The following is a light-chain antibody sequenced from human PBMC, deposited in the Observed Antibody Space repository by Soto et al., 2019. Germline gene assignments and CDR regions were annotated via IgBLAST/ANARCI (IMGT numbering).Light chain of an antibody. CDR2: YDD. CDR3: AAGDDSLNGYV. J-gene: IGLJ1*01. CDR1: SSNIGNNA. V-gene: IGLV1-36*01. Sequence: QSVLTQPPSVSAAPRQRVTISCSGSSSNIGNNAVNWYQQLPGKAPKLLIYYDDLLPSGVSDRFSGSKSGTSASLAISGLQSEDEVDYYCAAGDDSLNGYVFGTGSKDTDL.